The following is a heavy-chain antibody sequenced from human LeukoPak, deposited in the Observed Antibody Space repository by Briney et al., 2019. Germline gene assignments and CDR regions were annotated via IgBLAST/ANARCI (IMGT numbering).Heavy chain of an antibody. D-gene: IGHD1-1*01. Sequence: GGSLGLSCAASGFTFSSYAMSWVRQTPGKGLEWVSAISGSGGSTYYADSVKGRFTISRDNSKNTLYLQMNSLRAEDTAVYYCAKLRYLEYFDYWGQGTLVTVSS. CDR2: ISGSGGST. CDR3: AKLRYLEYFDY. J-gene: IGHJ4*02. CDR1: GFTFSSYA. V-gene: IGHV3-23*01.